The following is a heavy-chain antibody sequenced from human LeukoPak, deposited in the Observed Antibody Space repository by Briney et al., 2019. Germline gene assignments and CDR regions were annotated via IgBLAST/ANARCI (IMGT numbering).Heavy chain of an antibody. J-gene: IGHJ4*02. CDR2: ISSSGSTT. Sequence: GGSLRLSCVDSGFTFSSFAISWVRQAPGKGLEWVSTISSSGSTTYYVDSVKGRFTISRDNSRNTLYLQMNSLRGEDTAVYYCARESPAFDYWGQGTLVTVS. CDR1: GFTFSSFA. V-gene: IGHV3-23*01. CDR3: ARESPAFDY.